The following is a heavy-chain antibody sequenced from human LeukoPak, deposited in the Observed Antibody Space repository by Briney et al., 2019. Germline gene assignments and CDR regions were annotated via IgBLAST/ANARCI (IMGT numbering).Heavy chain of an antibody. CDR1: GVSISTYY. CDR3: ARDTGTVVDY. V-gene: IGHV4-59*01. J-gene: IGHJ4*02. Sequence: KSSETLSLTCTVSGVSISTYYWSWLRQPPGKGLEWIGYIYYSGSTNYNPSLKSRVTTSVDTSKNQFSLKLSSVTAADTAVYYCARDTGTVVDYWGQGTLVTVSS. CDR2: IYYSGST. D-gene: IGHD4-23*01.